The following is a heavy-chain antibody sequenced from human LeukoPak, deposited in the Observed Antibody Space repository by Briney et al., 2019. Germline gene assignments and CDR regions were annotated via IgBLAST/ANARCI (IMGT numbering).Heavy chain of an antibody. J-gene: IGHJ6*02. CDR2: IKQDGSEK. V-gene: IGHV3-7*03. D-gene: IGHD3-16*01. CDR3: AKGALHYDYVWGDYYYYYYGMDV. Sequence: HPGGSLRLSCAASGFTFSSYWMRWVRQAPGKGLEWVANIKQDGSEKYYVDSVKGRFTISRDNSKNTLYLQMNSLRAEDTAVYYCAKGALHYDYVWGDYYYYYYGMDVWGQGTTVTVSS. CDR1: GFTFSSYW.